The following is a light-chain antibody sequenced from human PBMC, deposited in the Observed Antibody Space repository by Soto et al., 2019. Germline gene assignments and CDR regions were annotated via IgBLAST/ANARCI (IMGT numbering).Light chain of an antibody. CDR2: LGS. V-gene: IGKV2-28*01. CDR3: IQTLQTPLT. Sequence: SQSLLHSNGYNYLDWYLQKPGQSPQLLIYLGSNRASGVPDRFSGSGSGTDFTLKISRVEAEDFGVYYCIQTLQTPLTFGGGTKVDIK. J-gene: IGKJ4*01. CDR1: QSLLHSNGYNY.